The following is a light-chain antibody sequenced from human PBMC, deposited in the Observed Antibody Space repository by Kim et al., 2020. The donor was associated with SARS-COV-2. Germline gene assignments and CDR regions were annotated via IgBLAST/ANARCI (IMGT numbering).Light chain of an antibody. CDR1: SGTIASHY. CDR2: ANN. V-gene: IGLV6-57*01. Sequence: GKAVTISCSRSSGTIASHYVQWYQQHPGSSPTTVIPANNHNPPGVPDPFSGSIHSSSNSASLTISGLATEDDAYYYCQSYDSTNVLFGGGTQPTVL. J-gene: IGLJ3*02. CDR3: QSYDSTNVL.